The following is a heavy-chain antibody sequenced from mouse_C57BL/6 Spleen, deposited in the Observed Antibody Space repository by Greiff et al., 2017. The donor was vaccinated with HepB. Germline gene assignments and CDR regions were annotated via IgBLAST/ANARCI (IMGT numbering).Heavy chain of an antibody. Sequence: QVQLQQSGPELVKPGDSVKLSCKASGYTFTSYWMHWVKQRPGQGLEWIGVIDPSDSYTNYNQKFKGKATLTVDTSSSTAYMQLSSLTSEDSAVYYCARGGYGNYHFDYWGQGTTLTVSS. V-gene: IGHV1-59*01. D-gene: IGHD2-1*01. CDR1: GYTFTSYW. J-gene: IGHJ2*01. CDR2: IDPSDSYT. CDR3: ARGGYGNYHFDY.